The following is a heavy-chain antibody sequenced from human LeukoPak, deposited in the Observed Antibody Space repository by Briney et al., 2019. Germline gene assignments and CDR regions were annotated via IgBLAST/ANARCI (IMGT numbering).Heavy chain of an antibody. CDR3: AKRYNPDTGVYYGSFDY. CDR1: GFTFSNYY. D-gene: IGHD3-22*01. J-gene: IGHJ4*02. Sequence: GGSLRLSCAASGFTFSNYYMSWIRQAPGKGLEWVSYISSSSYTNYADSVRGRFTISRDNSKNTLYLQMNSLRAEDTAVYYCAKRYNPDTGVYYGSFDYWGQGTLVTVSS. CDR2: ISSSSYT. V-gene: IGHV3-11*03.